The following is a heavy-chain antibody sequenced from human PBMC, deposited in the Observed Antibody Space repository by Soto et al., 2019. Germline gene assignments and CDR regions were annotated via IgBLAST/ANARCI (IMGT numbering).Heavy chain of an antibody. Sequence: QVQLVQSGAEVKKPGSSVNVSCQASGGTLNNYAISWVRQAPGQGLEWMGGLIPIFGTTNYAQKFKGRVTITADESTNTAYMERSSLTSDDTAIYYCARGGESCGGDCYSHWFFDLWGRGTLVSVTS. CDR1: GGTLNNYA. V-gene: IGHV1-69*01. J-gene: IGHJ2*01. D-gene: IGHD2-21*02. CDR2: LIPIFGTT. CDR3: ARGGESCGGDCYSHWFFDL.